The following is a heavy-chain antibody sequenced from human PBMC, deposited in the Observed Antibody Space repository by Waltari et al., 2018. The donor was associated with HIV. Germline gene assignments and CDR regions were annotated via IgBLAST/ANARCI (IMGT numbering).Heavy chain of an antibody. J-gene: IGHJ4*02. CDR3: ARINCTSVSCYASLDY. CDR1: CSTFTSSA. Sequence: VQLGQSGAEVKKPCASLQVSGKAFCSTFTSSAYSWVRQAPGQGLEWMGWVSAYNVNTNYAQKLQGRVTMTTDTSTSTAYMELRSLRSDDTAVYYCARINCTSVSCYASLDYWGQGTLVTVSS. D-gene: IGHD2-2*01. CDR2: VSAYNVNT. V-gene: IGHV1-18*01.